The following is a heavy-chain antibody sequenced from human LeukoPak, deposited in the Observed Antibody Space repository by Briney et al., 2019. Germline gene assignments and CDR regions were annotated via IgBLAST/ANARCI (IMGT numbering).Heavy chain of an antibody. D-gene: IGHD3-3*01. CDR3: ARDQYDTWSRRGNFDS. CDR1: GNYW. Sequence: GGSLRLSCAASGNYWMHWVRQAPGKGLEWVANIKLDGSEKNYVDSVKGRFTISRDNTKNSLYLQMNSLRAEDTAVFYCARDQYDTWSRRGNFDSWGQGTLVIVSS. V-gene: IGHV3-7*03. J-gene: IGHJ4*02. CDR2: IKLDGSEK.